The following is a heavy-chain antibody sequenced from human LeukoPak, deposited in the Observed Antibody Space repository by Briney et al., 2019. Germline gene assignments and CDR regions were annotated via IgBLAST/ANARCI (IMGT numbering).Heavy chain of an antibody. Sequence: SGGSLRLSCAASGFTFSSYAMSWVRQAPGKGLEWVSAISGSGGSTYYADSVKGRFTISRDNSKNTLYLQMNSLRAEDTAVYYCAKGTHYSSSSVGIGYWGQGTLVTVSS. D-gene: IGHD6-6*01. V-gene: IGHV3-23*01. CDR3: AKGTHYSSSSVGIGY. J-gene: IGHJ4*02. CDR1: GFTFSSYA. CDR2: ISGSGGST.